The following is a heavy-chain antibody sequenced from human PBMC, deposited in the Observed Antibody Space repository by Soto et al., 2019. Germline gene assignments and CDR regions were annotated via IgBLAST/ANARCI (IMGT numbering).Heavy chain of an antibody. Sequence: SETLSLTCTVSGGSIGSSSYYWGWIRQSPGKGLEWIGNIYYSGNTFYNPSLQSRVAISVDTSKNQFYLHLSSVTAADTAIFYCASIAPPGTTHFAFWGQGTLVTVSS. J-gene: IGHJ4*02. D-gene: IGHD1-1*01. V-gene: IGHV4-39*01. CDR3: ASIAPPGTTHFAF. CDR2: IYYSGNT. CDR1: GGSIGSSSYY.